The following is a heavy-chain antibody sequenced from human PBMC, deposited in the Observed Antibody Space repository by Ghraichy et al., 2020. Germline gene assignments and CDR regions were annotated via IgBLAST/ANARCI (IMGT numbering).Heavy chain of an antibody. CDR3: ARVPNTARVTLDY. J-gene: IGHJ4*02. D-gene: IGHD5-18*01. CDR2: ISSSSSTI. V-gene: IGHV3-48*01. CDR1: GFTFSSYS. Sequence: GSLRLSCAASGFTFSSYSMNWVRQAPGKGLEWVSYISSSSSTIYYADSVKGRFTISRDNAKNSLYLQMNSLRAEDTAVYYCARVPNTARVTLDYWGQGTLVTVSS.